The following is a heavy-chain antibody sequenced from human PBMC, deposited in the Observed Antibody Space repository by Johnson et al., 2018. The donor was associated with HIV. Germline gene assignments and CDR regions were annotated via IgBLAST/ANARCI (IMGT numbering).Heavy chain of an antibody. V-gene: IGHV3-66*02. Sequence: EQLEESGGGLVQPGGSLRLSCAASGFTVSSNYMSWVRQAPGKGLAWVSVIYSGGSTYYADSVKGRFTISRDNSKNTLYLQMNSLRAEDTAVYYCARDQFRSGGYCSGGSCYSQPSGIWGQGTMVTVSS. J-gene: IGHJ3*02. D-gene: IGHD2-15*01. CDR3: ARDQFRSGGYCSGGSCYSQPSGI. CDR2: IYSGGST. CDR1: GFTVSSNY.